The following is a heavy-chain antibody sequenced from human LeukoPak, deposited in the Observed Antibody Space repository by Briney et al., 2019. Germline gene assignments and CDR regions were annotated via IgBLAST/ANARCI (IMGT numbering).Heavy chain of an antibody. V-gene: IGHV3-23*01. CDR3: AKDRPFDI. J-gene: IGHJ3*02. Sequence: GGTLRLSCAASGFTFSSFGMSWVRQAPGKGLEWVSSISGGGGSTFYADSVKGRFTISRDNSKNTLYLQMNSLRAEDTAVYYCAKDRPFDIRGQGTMVTVSS. CDR1: GFTFSSFG. CDR2: ISGGGGST.